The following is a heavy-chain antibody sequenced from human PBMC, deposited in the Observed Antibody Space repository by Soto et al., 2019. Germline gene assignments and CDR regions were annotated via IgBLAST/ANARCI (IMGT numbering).Heavy chain of an antibody. J-gene: IGHJ4*02. Sequence: PGESLKISCKGSGYSFTSNWIAWVRQMPGQGLEWMGITYHGDSDTRYSPSFQRQVTISHDRSISNAYLQWTSLKASDTAMYYCARLSGCNNVRCKRFDYWGQGTLVTVSS. CDR3: ARLSGCNNVRCKRFDY. D-gene: IGHD2-8*01. CDR1: GYSFTSNW. V-gene: IGHV5-51*01. CDR2: TYHGDSDT.